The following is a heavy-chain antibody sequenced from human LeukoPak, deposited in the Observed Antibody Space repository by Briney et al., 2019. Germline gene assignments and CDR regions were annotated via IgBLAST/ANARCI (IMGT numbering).Heavy chain of an antibody. D-gene: IGHD4-23*01. CDR1: GYTFTGYY. CDR2: NNPNSGGT. V-gene: IGHV1-2*02. CDR3: ARAPYYGGKKNSKGLNWFDP. Sequence: GASVQVSCRASGYTFTGYYMHWVRQAPGQGLEWMGWNNPNSGGTNYAQKFQGRVTMTRDTSISTAYMELSRLRSDDTAVYYCARAPYYGGKKNSKGLNWFDPWGQGTLVTVSS. J-gene: IGHJ5*02.